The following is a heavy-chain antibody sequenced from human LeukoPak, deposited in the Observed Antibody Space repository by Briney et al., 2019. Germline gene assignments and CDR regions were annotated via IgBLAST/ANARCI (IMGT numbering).Heavy chain of an antibody. Sequence: PGGSLRLSCAASGFTFSTYAMHWVRQAPGKGLEWVAVISYDGSSKYYADSVKGRFTISRDNSKNTLYLQMNSLRAEDTAVYYCARGGSVVTPENAFDIWGQGTMVTVSS. CDR1: GFTFSTYA. D-gene: IGHD4-23*01. CDR3: ARGGSVVTPENAFDI. J-gene: IGHJ3*02. V-gene: IGHV3-30*04. CDR2: ISYDGSSK.